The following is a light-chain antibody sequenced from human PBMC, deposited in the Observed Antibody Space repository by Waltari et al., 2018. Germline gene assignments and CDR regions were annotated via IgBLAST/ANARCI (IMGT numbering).Light chain of an antibody. V-gene: IGKV3-15*01. CDR2: GAS. CDR3: QQYQNWPQT. J-gene: IGKJ2*01. Sequence: EIVMTQSPATLFVSPGERATLSCRASQSISNNVAWYQQKPGQAPRLLMSGASTRATAIPARFSGSGSGTEFALTISSLQSEDSAVYYCQQYQNWPQTFGQGTKLQIK. CDR1: QSISNN.